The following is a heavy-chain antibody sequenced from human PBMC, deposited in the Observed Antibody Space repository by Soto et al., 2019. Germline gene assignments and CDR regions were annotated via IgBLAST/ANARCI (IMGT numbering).Heavy chain of an antibody. J-gene: IGHJ4*02. CDR1: GGSITSSSYY. D-gene: IGHD4-4*01. V-gene: IGHV4-39*01. CDR2: IYYRGST. CDR3: ASPAGADYTFDY. Sequence: QLQLQESGPGLVKPSETLSLTCAVSGGSITSSSYYWGWIRQAPGRGLEWIGTIYYRGSTYYNPSLESRVTISADTSKNQWSLNLRSVTAADTAVYYCASPAGADYTFDYWGQGILVTVSS.